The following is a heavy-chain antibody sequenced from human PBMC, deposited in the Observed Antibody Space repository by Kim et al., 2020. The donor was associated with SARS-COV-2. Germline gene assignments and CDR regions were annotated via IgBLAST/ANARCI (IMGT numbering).Heavy chain of an antibody. CDR3: ARHSLSSNWDVLGSWFDP. J-gene: IGHJ5*02. D-gene: IGHD1-1*01. CDR1: GGSISSSSYY. CDR2: IYYSGST. Sequence: SETLSLTCTVSGGSISSSSYYWGWIRQPPGKGLEWIGSIYYSGSTYYNPSLKSRVTISVDTSKNQFSLKLSSVTAADTAVYYCARHSLSSNWDVLGSWFDPWGQGTLVTVSS. V-gene: IGHV4-39*01.